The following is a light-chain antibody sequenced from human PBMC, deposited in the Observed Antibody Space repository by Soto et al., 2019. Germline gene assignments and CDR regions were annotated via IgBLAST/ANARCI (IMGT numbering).Light chain of an antibody. CDR3: CSYAGSSTVV. Sequence: QSALPQPASVSGSPGQSITISCTGTSSDVGSYNLVSWYQQHPGKAPKLMIYEGSKRPSGVSNRFSGSKSGNTASLTISGLQAEDEADYYCCSYAGSSTVVFGGGTKL. CDR2: EGS. V-gene: IGLV2-23*01. J-gene: IGLJ2*01. CDR1: SSDVGSYNL.